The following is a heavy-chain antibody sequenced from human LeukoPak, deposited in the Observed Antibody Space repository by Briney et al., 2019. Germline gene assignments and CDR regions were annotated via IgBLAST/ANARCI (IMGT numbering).Heavy chain of an antibody. J-gene: IGHJ3*02. Sequence: ASVKVSCKASGYTFTSYDINWVRQATGQGLEWMGGIIPIFGTANYAQKFQGRVTITADESTSTAYMELSSLRSEDTAVYYCARAFQGGYSGSGAFDIWGQGTMVTVSS. D-gene: IGHD3-22*01. CDR2: IIPIFGTA. CDR3: ARAFQGGYSGSGAFDI. V-gene: IGHV1-69*13. CDR1: GYTFTSYD.